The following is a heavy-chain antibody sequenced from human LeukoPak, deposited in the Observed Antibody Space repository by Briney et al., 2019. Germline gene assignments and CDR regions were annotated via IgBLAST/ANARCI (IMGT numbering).Heavy chain of an antibody. CDR1: GGTFSSYA. CDR2: IIPIFGTA. CDR3: ARVFPQAPYDSSGYYSVDAFDI. J-gene: IGHJ3*02. V-gene: IGHV1-69*01. Sequence: SVKVSCKASGGTFSSYAISWVRQAPGQGLEWMGGIIPIFGTANYAQKFQGRVTITADESTSTAYMELSSLRSEDTAVYYCARVFPQAPYDSSGYYSVDAFDIWGQGTMVTVSS. D-gene: IGHD3-22*01.